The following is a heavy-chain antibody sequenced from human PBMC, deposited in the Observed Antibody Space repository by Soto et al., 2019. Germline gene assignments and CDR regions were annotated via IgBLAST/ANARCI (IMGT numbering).Heavy chain of an antibody. D-gene: IGHD5-18*01. J-gene: IGHJ4*02. CDR1: GFTFSTYA. CDR3: ARDGMGYSYGTDY. Sequence: GSLRLSCAASGFTFSTYAMHRVRQAPGMGLEWVAVISYDGTNKNYTDSVKGRFTISRDNSKNTLYLQMSSLRTEDTAFYYCARDGMGYSYGTDYWGQGTVVTVSS. CDR2: ISYDGTNK. V-gene: IGHV3-30-3*01.